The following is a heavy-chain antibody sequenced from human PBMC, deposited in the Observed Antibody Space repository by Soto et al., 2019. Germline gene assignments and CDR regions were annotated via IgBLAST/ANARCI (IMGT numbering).Heavy chain of an antibody. CDR2: INPNSGGT. D-gene: IGHD3-22*01. V-gene: IGHV1-2*04. CDR3: ARVAHYDSSGYRYFQH. CDR1: GYTFTGYY. J-gene: IGHJ1*01. Sequence: QVQLVQSGAEVKKPGASVKVSCKASGYTFTGYYMHWVRQAPGQGLEWMGWINPNSGGTNYAQKFQGWVTMTRDTSISTAYMELSRQRSDDTAVYYCARVAHYDSSGYRYFQHWGQGTLVTVSS.